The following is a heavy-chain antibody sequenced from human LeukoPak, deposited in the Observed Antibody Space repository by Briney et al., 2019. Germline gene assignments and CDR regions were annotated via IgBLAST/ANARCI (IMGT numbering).Heavy chain of an antibody. CDR1: GFSISGRD. Sequence: PGESLTLSCAVSGFSISGRDMTWGRQAPGKGLEWVSYISSSGSILYHADSVKGRFTVSRDNAKNSLYLQMNSLRAEDTAVYYCARNGVVPAAAHYYYYYGMDVWGQGTTVTVSS. J-gene: IGHJ6*02. D-gene: IGHD2-2*01. V-gene: IGHV3-48*03. CDR3: ARNGVVPAAAHYYYYYGMDV. CDR2: ISSSGSIL.